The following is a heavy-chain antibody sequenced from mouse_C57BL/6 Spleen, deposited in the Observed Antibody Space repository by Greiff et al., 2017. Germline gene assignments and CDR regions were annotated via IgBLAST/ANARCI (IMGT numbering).Heavy chain of an antibody. V-gene: IGHV1-69*01. CDR1: GYTFTSYW. D-gene: IGHD1-1*01. CDR3: ARAPYGVGYYFDY. Sequence: VKLQQPGAELVMPGASVKLSCKASGYTFTSYWMHWVKQRPGQGLEWIGEIDPSDSYTNYNQKFKGKSTLTVDKSSSTAYMQLSSLTSEDSAVYYCARAPYGVGYYFDYWGQGTTLTVSS. J-gene: IGHJ2*01. CDR2: IDPSDSYT.